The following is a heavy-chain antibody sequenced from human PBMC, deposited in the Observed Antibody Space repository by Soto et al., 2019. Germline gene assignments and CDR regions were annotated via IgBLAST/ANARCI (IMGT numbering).Heavy chain of an antibody. CDR1: GFTFSSYA. J-gene: IGHJ5*02. V-gene: IGHV3-23*01. CDR2: ITSRGGGT. Sequence: ESGGGLVQPGGSLRLSCAVSGFTFSSYAMSWVRQAPGKGLDWVAAITSRGGGTYYAGSVTGRFTISRDNSQNTLYLQMNSLRAEDTAIYYCARGDRSSGWNPWGLGTLVTVSS. D-gene: IGHD6-19*01. CDR3: ARGDRSSGWNP.